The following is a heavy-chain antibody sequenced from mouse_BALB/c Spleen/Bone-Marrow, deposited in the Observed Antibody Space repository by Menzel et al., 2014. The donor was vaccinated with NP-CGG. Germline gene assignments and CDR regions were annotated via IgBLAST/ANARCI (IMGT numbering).Heavy chain of an antibody. Sequence: VKLVESGAELVKPGASVKLSCKASGYTFTSYYMYWVKQRPGQGLGWIGEINPSNGGTNFNGKFKSKATLTVDKSSSTAYMQLSSLTSEDSAVYYCTRYGNYYFDYWGQGTTLTVSS. CDR3: TRYGNYYFDY. V-gene: IGHV1S81*02. J-gene: IGHJ2*01. CDR2: INPSNGGT. CDR1: GYTFTSYY. D-gene: IGHD2-1*01.